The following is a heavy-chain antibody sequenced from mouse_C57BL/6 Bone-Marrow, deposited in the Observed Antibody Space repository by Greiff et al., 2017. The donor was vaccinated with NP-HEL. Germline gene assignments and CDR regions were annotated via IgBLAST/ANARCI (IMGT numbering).Heavy chain of an antibody. D-gene: IGHD2-5*01. CDR3: TRGWSNYFYAMDY. CDR1: GFTFSSYA. CDR2: ISSGGDYI. Sequence: EVKLVESGEGLVKPGGSLKLSCAASGFTFSSYAMSWVRQTPEKRLEWVAYISSGGDYIYYADIVKGRFTISRDNARNTLYLQMSSLKSEDTAMYYCTRGWSNYFYAMDYWGQGTSVTVSS. J-gene: IGHJ4*01. V-gene: IGHV5-9-1*02.